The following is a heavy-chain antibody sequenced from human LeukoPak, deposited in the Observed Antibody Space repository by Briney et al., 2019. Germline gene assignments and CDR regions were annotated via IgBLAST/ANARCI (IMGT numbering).Heavy chain of an antibody. D-gene: IGHD2-2*01. CDR3: AKGIVVVPAARDSSPGYFDY. Sequence: GGSLRLSCAASGFTCSSYAMSWVRQAPGKGLEWVSAISGSGGSTYYADSGQGRFTSSRDNSQKPLYLQMNSLRAEDTAVYYCAKGIVVVPAARDSSPGYFDYWGQGILVTVSS. V-gene: IGHV3-23*01. CDR2: ISGSGGST. J-gene: IGHJ4*02. CDR1: GFTCSSYA.